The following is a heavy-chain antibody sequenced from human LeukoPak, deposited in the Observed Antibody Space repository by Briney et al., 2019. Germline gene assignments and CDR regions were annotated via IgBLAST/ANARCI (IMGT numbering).Heavy chain of an antibody. J-gene: IGHJ3*02. CDR1: GGSFSGYH. V-gene: IGHV4-59*08. CDR3: ARRLDYGSGSYAYDI. CDR2: IYYSGST. Sequence: SETLSLTCGVYGGSFSGYHWSWIRLRPGKGLEWIGYIYYSGSTNYNPSLKSRVTISVDTSKNQFSLKLSSVTAADTAVYYCARRLDYGSGSYAYDIWGQGTMVTVSS. D-gene: IGHD3-10*01.